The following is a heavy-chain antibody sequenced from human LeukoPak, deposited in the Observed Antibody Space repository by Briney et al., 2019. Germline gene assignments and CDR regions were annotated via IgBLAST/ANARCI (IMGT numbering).Heavy chain of an antibody. CDR1: GFTFSSYN. V-gene: IGHV3-21*01. CDR3: AGYCSSTSCLNDAFDI. CDR2: ISSSSSYI. D-gene: IGHD2-2*01. Sequence: GGSLRLSCAASGFTFSSYNMNWVRQAPGKGLEWVSSISSSSSYIYYADSVKGRFTISRDNAKNSLYLQMNSLRAEDTAVYYCAGYCSSTSCLNDAFDIWGQGTMVTVSS. J-gene: IGHJ3*02.